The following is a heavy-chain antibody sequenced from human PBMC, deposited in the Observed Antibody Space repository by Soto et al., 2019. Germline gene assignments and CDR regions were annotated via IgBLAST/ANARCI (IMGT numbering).Heavy chain of an antibody. CDR1: GYSFTSYW. J-gene: IGHJ6*03. D-gene: IGHD6-6*01. Sequence: PGESLKISCKGSGYSFTSYWIGWVRQMPGKGLECMGIIYPGDSDTRYSPSFQGQVTISADKSISTAYLQWSSLKASDTAMYYCARLSQLEHYYYYYMDVWGKGTTVTVSS. CDR3: ARLSQLEHYYYYYMDV. V-gene: IGHV5-51*01. CDR2: IYPGDSDT.